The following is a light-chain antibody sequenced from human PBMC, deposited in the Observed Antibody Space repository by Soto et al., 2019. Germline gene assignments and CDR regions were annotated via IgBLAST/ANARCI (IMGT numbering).Light chain of an antibody. V-gene: IGKV1-9*01. CDR1: QGSTSY. J-gene: IGKJ2*01. Sequence: DIQLTQSPSFLSASVGDRVTITCRASQGSTSYLAWYQQKPGKAPKLLIYAASTLQSGVPSRFSGSGSGTEFTLTISSLQPEDFATSYCQQVNSYPMYTFGQGTKLEIK. CDR3: QQVNSYPMYT. CDR2: AAS.